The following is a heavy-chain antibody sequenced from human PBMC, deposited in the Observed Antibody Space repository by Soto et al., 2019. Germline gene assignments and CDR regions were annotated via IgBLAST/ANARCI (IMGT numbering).Heavy chain of an antibody. D-gene: IGHD3-22*01. Sequence: GESLKISCKGSGYSFTSYLIGWVRQMPGKGLEWMGIIYPGDSDTRYSPSFQGQVTISADKSISTAYLQWSSLKASDTAMYYCASWDYYDSSGYYHDYWGQGTLVTVSS. V-gene: IGHV5-51*01. CDR2: IYPGDSDT. J-gene: IGHJ4*02. CDR3: ASWDYYDSSGYYHDY. CDR1: GYSFTSYL.